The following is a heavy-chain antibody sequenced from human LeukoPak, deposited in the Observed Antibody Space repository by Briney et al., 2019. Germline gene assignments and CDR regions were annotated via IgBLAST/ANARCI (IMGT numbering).Heavy chain of an antibody. D-gene: IGHD3-22*01. CDR3: ASHGIRYDSSGYST. CDR1: GGSISSSSYY. J-gene: IGHJ5*02. Sequence: SETLSLTCTVSGGSISSSSYYWGWIRQPPGKGLEWIGSIYYSGSTYYNPSLKSRVTISVDTPKNQFSLKLSSVTAADTAVYYCASHGIRYDSSGYSTWGQGTLVTVSS. CDR2: IYYSGST. V-gene: IGHV4-39*01.